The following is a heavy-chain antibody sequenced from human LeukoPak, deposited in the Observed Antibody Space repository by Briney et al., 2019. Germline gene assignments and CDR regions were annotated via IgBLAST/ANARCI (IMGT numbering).Heavy chain of an antibody. D-gene: IGHD3-10*01. Sequence: GGSLRLSCAASGFTVSSNYMSWVRRAPGKGLEWVSVIYSGGSTYYADSVKGRFTISRDNSKNTLYLQMNSLRAEDTAVYYCARDQYYYGSGTIDYWGQGTLVTVSS. V-gene: IGHV3-66*02. CDR2: IYSGGST. CDR3: ARDQYYYGSGTIDY. J-gene: IGHJ4*02. CDR1: GFTVSSNY.